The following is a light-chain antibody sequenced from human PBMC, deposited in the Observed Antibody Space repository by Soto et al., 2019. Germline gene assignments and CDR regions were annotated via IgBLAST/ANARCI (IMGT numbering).Light chain of an antibody. CDR2: LGD. CDR1: TSNIGTFS. J-gene: IGLJ1*01. V-gene: IGLV1-47*02. CDR3: ASWDDNLNAYV. Sequence: QSVLTQPPSASSTPGQTGTISCSGSTSNIGTFSVYWYQHLPGTAPKLLIYLGDQRASGVSDRFSGSKSGTSASLAINWLRSDDEADYYCASWDDNLNAYVFGSGTKLTVL.